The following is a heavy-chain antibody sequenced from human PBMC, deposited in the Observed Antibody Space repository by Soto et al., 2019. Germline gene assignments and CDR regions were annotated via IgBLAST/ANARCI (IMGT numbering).Heavy chain of an antibody. V-gene: IGHV3-23*01. D-gene: IGHD6-13*01. CDR2: ISGSGGST. J-gene: IGHJ6*02. CDR1: GFTFSSYA. Sequence: PGGSLRLSCAASGFTFSSYAMSWVRQAPGKGLEWVSAISGSGGSTYYADTVKGRFTISRDNSKNTLYLQMNSLRAEDTAVYYCAKDLFGGYSSSWYVVLDYYYGMDVWGQGTTVTVSS. CDR3: AKDLFGGYSSSWYVVLDYYYGMDV.